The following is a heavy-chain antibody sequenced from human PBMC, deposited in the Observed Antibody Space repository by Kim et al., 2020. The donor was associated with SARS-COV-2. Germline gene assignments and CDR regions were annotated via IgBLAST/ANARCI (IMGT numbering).Heavy chain of an antibody. V-gene: IGHV1-46*01. CDR1: GYTFTSYY. CDR3: ARAGGVVVPAAIRGWYFDL. D-gene: IGHD2-2*02. CDR2: INPSGGST. Sequence: ASVKVSCKASGYTFTSYYMHWVRQAPGQGLEWMGIINPSGGSTSYAQKFQGRVTMTRDTSTSTVYMELSSLRSEDTAVYYCARAGGVVVPAAIRGWYFDLWGRGTLVTVSS. J-gene: IGHJ2*01.